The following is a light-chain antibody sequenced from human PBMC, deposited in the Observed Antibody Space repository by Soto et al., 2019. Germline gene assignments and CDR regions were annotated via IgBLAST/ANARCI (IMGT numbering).Light chain of an antibody. CDR3: SSYTISSTYV. Sequence: QSALSQPASVSGSPGQSITISCTGTSSGVGGYNYVSWYQQHPGKAPTLMIYDVSNRPSGVSNRFSVSKSGNTASLTISGLQAEDEADYYCSSYTISSTYVFGTGTKVTVL. V-gene: IGLV2-14*01. CDR1: SSGVGGYNY. CDR2: DVS. J-gene: IGLJ1*01.